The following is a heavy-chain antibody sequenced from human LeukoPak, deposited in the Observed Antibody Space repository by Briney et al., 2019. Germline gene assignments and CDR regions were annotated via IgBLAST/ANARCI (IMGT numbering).Heavy chain of an antibody. CDR1: GFTFSDNY. D-gene: IGHD4-23*01. Sequence: GGSLRLSCAASGFTFSDNYMSWIRQAPGKGLEWVSYISSSGSTIYYADSVKGRFTISRDNAKNSLYLQMNSLRAEDTAVYYCARDWSTVVTFDYWGQGTLVTVSS. CDR2: ISSSGSTI. J-gene: IGHJ4*02. V-gene: IGHV3-11*04. CDR3: ARDWSTVVTFDY.